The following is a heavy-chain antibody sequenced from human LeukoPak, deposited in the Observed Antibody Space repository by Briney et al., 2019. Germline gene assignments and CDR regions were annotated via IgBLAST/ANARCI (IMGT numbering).Heavy chain of an antibody. J-gene: IGHJ6*02. CDR3: ARGTYSSSWLKYYYYGMDV. CDR1: GVTLSSYA. V-gene: IGHV3-23*01. D-gene: IGHD6-13*01. Sequence: GGSLRLSCAASGVTLSSYAMSWARQAPGRGLEWVSGISSSGNGGNTYYADSVKGRFTISRDSSKNTLFLHMNTLRAEDTAVHYCARGTYSSSWLKYYYYGMDVWGQGTTVTVSS. CDR2: ISSSGNGGNT.